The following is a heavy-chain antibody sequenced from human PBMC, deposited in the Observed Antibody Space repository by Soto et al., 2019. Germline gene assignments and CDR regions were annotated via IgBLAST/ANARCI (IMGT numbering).Heavy chain of an antibody. Sequence: PGGSLRLSCAASGFIFSDFQINWVRQAPGRGLEWLSSITGTSAFTHYADSIEGRFTISRDNPNNLLFLQMDNLRPEDTAVYYCARDNLAFQGVFDLWGQGTLVTVSS. D-gene: IGHD3-16*01. CDR3: ARDNLAFQGVFDL. V-gene: IGHV3-21*01. CDR2: ITGTSAFT. J-gene: IGHJ4*02. CDR1: GFIFSDFQ.